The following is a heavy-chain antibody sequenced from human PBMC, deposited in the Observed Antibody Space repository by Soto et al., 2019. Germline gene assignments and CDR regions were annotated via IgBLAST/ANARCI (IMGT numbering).Heavy chain of an antibody. D-gene: IGHD2-2*02. J-gene: IGHJ6*02. V-gene: IGHV3-7*03. CDR2: IEGDGSVK. CDR1: GFTFSSFW. CDR3: VSDGPSGTSCYIYGMDV. Sequence: GGSLRLSCAASGFTFSSFWMSWVRQAPGKGPEWVANIEGDGSVKNYLDSVKGRFTISRDNAKKSLYLQMSSLRAEDTAVYYCVSDGPSGTSCYIYGMDVWGQGTTVTVSS.